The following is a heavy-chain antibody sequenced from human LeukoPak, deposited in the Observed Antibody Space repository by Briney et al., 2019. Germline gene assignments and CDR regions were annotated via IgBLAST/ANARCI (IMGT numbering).Heavy chain of an antibody. CDR2: ISYSGST. CDR3: ARQGYDILTGYIDAFDI. Sequence: SETLSLTCTVSGGSISSYYWSWIRQPPGKGLEWIGYISYSGSTNYNPSLKSRVTISIDTSKNQFSLKLRSVTAADTAIYYSARQGYDILTGYIDAFDIWGQGTMVTVSS. D-gene: IGHD3-9*01. V-gene: IGHV4-59*08. J-gene: IGHJ3*02. CDR1: GGSISSYY.